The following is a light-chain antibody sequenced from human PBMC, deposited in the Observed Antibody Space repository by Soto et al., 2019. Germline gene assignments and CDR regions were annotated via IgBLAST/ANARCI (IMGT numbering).Light chain of an antibody. J-gene: IGKJ2*01. CDR3: QQYGPPRYT. CDR2: GAS. V-gene: IGKV3-20*01. CDR1: QSVSSSY. Sequence: EIVLTQSPGTLSLSPGERATLSCRASQSVSSSYLAWYQQKPGQAPRLLIYGASNRAAGTPDRFSGSGSGTGFTLTISRLEPEDFAVYYCQQYGPPRYTFGRGTKLEIK.